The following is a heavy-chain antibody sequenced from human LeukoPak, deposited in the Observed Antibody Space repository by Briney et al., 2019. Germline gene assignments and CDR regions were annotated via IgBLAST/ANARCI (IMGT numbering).Heavy chain of an antibody. D-gene: IGHD7-27*01. V-gene: IGHV4-34*01. CDR1: GGSFSGYY. CDR3: ARDLGTIYYYYGMDV. J-gene: IGHJ6*02. Sequence: SETLSLTCAVYGGSFSGYYWSWIRQPPGKGLEWIGEINHSGSTNYNPSLKSRVTISVDTSKNQFSLKLSSVTAADTAVYYCARDLGTIYYYYGMDVWGQGTTVTVSS. CDR2: INHSGST.